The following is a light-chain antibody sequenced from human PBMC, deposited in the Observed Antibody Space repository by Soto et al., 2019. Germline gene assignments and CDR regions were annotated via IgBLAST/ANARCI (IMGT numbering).Light chain of an antibody. CDR3: QQYGSSPLT. V-gene: IGKV3-20*01. CDR1: QSVSSSY. CDR2: GAS. Sequence: EMVLTQSPGTLPLSPGQIATLSCRASQSVSSSYLARYQQKPGQAPRLLIYGASSRATGIPDSFSGSGSGTDLTLTISILEPDDFAVYYCQQYGSSPLTFGQGTKVEIK. J-gene: IGKJ1*01.